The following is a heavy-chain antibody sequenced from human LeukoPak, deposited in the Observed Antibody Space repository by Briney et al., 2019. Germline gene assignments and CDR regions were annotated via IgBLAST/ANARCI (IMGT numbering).Heavy chain of an antibody. D-gene: IGHD1-14*01. Sequence: GGSLRLSCAASGFTFTTYAMSWVRQAPGKGLEWVSGISGSGGSTYLADSVKGRFTISRDNSNNTLYLQMNSLRAEDTAVYYCAKEWGSYKSSWYTFRGQGTLVAVSS. V-gene: IGHV3-23*01. CDR1: GFTFTTYA. CDR3: AKEWGSYKSSWYTF. J-gene: IGHJ4*02. CDR2: ISGSGGST.